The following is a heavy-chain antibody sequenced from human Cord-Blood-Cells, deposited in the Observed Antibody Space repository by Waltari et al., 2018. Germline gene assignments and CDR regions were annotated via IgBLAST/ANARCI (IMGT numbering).Heavy chain of an antibody. CDR1: GFTFSSYA. V-gene: IGHV3-23*01. Sequence: EVQLLESGGGLVQPGGSLRLSCAASGFTFSSYAMSWVRQAPGQGLEWVSAISGSGGSTYYADSVKGRFTISRDNSKNTLYLQMNSLRAEDTAVYYCAKNWSVGIFGVVTVIDYWGQGTLVTVSS. J-gene: IGHJ4*02. D-gene: IGHD3-3*01. CDR3: AKNWSVGIFGVVTVIDY. CDR2: ISGSGGST.